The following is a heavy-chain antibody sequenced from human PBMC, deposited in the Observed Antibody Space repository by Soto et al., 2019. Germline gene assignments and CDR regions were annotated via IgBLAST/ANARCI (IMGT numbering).Heavy chain of an antibody. V-gene: IGHV4-39*01. Sequence: SETLSLTCTVSGGSISSSSYYWGWIRQPPGKGLEWIGSIYYSGSTYYNPSLKSRVTISVDTSKNQFSLKLSSVTAADTAVYYCARANTAMGDGMDVWGQGTTVTVSS. J-gene: IGHJ6*02. CDR2: IYYSGST. CDR1: GGSISSSSYY. CDR3: ARANTAMGDGMDV. D-gene: IGHD5-18*01.